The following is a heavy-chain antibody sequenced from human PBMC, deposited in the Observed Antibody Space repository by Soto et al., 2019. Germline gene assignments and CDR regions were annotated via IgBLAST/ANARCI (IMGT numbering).Heavy chain of an antibody. D-gene: IGHD3-22*01. V-gene: IGHV4-38-2*01. CDR2: IYHSGST. J-gene: IGHJ5*02. Sequence: PSETLSLTCAVSGYSISSGYYWGWIRQPPGKGLEWIGSIYHSGSTYYNPSLKSRVTISVDTSKNQFSLKLSSVTAADTAVYYCARGYYDSSGLNWFAPWGQGTLVTVSS. CDR1: GYSISSGYY. CDR3: ARGYYDSSGLNWFAP.